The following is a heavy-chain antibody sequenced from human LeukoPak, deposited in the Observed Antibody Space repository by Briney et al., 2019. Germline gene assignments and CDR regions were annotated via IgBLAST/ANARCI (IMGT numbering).Heavy chain of an antibody. Sequence: GGSLRLSCAASGNYWMHWVRQAPGKGLVWVSHINSDGSWSSYADSVKGRFTISKDNAKNTVYLQMNSLRAEDTAVYYCVSFYETYWGRGTLVTVSS. CDR1: GNYW. CDR3: VSFYETY. CDR2: INSDGSWS. J-gene: IGHJ4*02. D-gene: IGHD2/OR15-2a*01. V-gene: IGHV3-74*01.